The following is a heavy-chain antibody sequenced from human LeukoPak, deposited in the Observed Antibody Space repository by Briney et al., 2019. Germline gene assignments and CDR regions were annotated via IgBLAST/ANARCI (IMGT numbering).Heavy chain of an antibody. CDR1: GFTFSSYG. D-gene: IGHD3-22*01. V-gene: IGHV3-30*02. J-gene: IGHJ4*02. Sequence: GGSLRLSCAASGFTFSSYGMHWVRQAPGKGLEWVAFIRYDGSNKYYADSVKGRFTTSRDNSKNTLYLQLNNLRAEDTALYYCAKAFGTNGYYQLPIDFWGQGTLVTVSA. CDR2: IRYDGSNK. CDR3: AKAFGTNGYYQLPIDF.